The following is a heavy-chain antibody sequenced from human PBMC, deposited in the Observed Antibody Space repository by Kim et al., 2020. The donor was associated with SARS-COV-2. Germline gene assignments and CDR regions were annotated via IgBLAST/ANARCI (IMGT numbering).Heavy chain of an antibody. CDR2: INHSGST. CDR1: GGSFSGYY. J-gene: IGHJ6*02. CDR3: ARGRRYCSSTSCYPVRYYYYYYGMDV. Sequence: SETLSLTCAVYGGSFSGYYWSWIRQPPGKGLEWIGEINHSGSTNYNPSLKSRVTISVDTSKNQFSLKLSSVTAAATAVYYCARGRRYCSSTSCYPVRYYYYYYGMDVWGQGTTVTVSS. D-gene: IGHD2-2*01. V-gene: IGHV4-34*01.